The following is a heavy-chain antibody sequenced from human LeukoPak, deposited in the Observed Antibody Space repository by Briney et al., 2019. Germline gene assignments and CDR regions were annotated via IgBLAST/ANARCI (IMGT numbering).Heavy chain of an antibody. CDR2: IIPILGTA. CDR3: ARVCSSTSCYASSYYMDV. CDR1: GGTFSSYA. Sequence: GASVKVSCKASGGTFSSYAISWVRRAPGQGLEWMGRIIPILGTANYAQKFQGRVTIHTDESTSTAYMELRSLRSEDTAVYYCARVCSSTSCYASSYYMDVWGKGTTVTVSS. D-gene: IGHD2-2*01. J-gene: IGHJ6*03. V-gene: IGHV1-69*05.